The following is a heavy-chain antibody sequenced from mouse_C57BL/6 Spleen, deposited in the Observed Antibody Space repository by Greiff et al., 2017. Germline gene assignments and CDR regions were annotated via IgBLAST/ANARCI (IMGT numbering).Heavy chain of an antibody. D-gene: IGHD2-3*01. CDR2: INPSNGGT. Sequence: QVQLQQPGTELVKPGASVKLSCKASGYTFTSYWMHWVKQRPGPGLEWIGNINPSNGGTNYNEKFKSKDTLPVDKSSSTAYMQLSSLTSEDSAVYYCAKDGYPPYAMDYWGQGTSVTVSS. CDR3: AKDGYPPYAMDY. V-gene: IGHV1-53*01. J-gene: IGHJ4*01. CDR1: GYTFTSYW.